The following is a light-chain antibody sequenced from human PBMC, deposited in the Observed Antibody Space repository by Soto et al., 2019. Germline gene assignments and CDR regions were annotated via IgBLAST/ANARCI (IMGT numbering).Light chain of an antibody. CDR1: NSNIGAGFA. Sequence: QSVLTQPPSVTGAPGQRVTISCTGSNSNIGAGFAVHWYQQFPGRVPKLLIYGDTNRPSGVPDRFSGSKSGTSASLAISGLQSEDEADYYCAAWDDSLNGPVFGGGTKVTVL. J-gene: IGLJ3*02. V-gene: IGLV1-40*01. CDR2: GDT. CDR3: AAWDDSLNGPV.